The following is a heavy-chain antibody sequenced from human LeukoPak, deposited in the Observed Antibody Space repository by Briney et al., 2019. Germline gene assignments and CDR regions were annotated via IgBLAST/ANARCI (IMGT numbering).Heavy chain of an antibody. CDR3: ARGPYYYGSGSYYLGPNFDY. CDR1: GYTFTGYY. V-gene: IGHV1-2*02. J-gene: IGHJ4*02. Sequence: ASVKVSCKASGYTFTGYYMHWVRQAPGQGLEWMGWINPNSGGTNYAQKFQGRVTMTRDTSISTAYMELSRLRSDDTAVYYCARGPYYYGSGSYYLGPNFDYRGQGTLVTVSS. CDR2: INPNSGGT. D-gene: IGHD3-10*01.